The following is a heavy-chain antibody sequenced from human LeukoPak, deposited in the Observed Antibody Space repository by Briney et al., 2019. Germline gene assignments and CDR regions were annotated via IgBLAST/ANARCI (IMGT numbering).Heavy chain of an antibody. CDR3: ARDSDWFDP. Sequence: PSETLSLTCAVYGGSFSGYYWSWIRQPPGKGLEWMGEINHSGSTNYNPSLKSRVTISVDTSKNQFSLKLSSVTAADTAVYYCARDSDWFDPWGQGTLVTVSS. CDR1: GGSFSGYY. CDR2: INHSGST. V-gene: IGHV4-34*01. J-gene: IGHJ5*02.